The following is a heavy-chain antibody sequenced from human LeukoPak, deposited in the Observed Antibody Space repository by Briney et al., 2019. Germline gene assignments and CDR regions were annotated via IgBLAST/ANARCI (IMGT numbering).Heavy chain of an antibody. V-gene: IGHV1-18*01. J-gene: IGHJ4*02. Sequence: GASVKVSCKASGYPFTSYGISWVRQAPGQGLEWMGWINPDNGNTKYAQKFQGRVTMTTDTSTSTAHMELRSLRSDDTAVYYCATYYCSTTSCYPYFFDYWGQGTLVTVSS. CDR3: ATYYCSTTSCYPYFFDY. D-gene: IGHD2-2*01. CDR2: INPDNGNT. CDR1: GYPFTSYG.